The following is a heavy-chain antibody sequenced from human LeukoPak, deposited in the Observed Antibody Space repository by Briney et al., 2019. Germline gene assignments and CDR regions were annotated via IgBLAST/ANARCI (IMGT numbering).Heavy chain of an antibody. V-gene: IGHV3-23*01. CDR2: ISGSGGST. Sequence: GGSLRLSCAASGFTFSSCAMSWVRQAPGKGLEWVSAISGSGGSTYYADSVKGRFTISRDNSKNTLYLQMNSLRAEDTAVYYCAKDALGYCSSTSCHSYGMDVWGQGTTVTVSS. J-gene: IGHJ6*02. CDR3: AKDALGYCSSTSCHSYGMDV. D-gene: IGHD2-2*01. CDR1: GFTFSSCA.